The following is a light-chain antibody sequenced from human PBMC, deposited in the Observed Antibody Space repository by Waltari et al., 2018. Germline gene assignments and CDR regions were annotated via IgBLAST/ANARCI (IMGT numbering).Light chain of an antibody. J-gene: IGLJ3*02. CDR3: CSYAGSRTLV. V-gene: IGLV2-23*01. Sequence: QSALTQPASVSGSPGQSITISCTGTRSDVGSYTLVSWYQQDPGKAPKLLIYEGSKRPSGVSNRFSGSKSGNTASLTISGLQTEDEADYYCCSYAGSRTLVFGGGTKVTVL. CDR1: RSDVGSYTL. CDR2: EGS.